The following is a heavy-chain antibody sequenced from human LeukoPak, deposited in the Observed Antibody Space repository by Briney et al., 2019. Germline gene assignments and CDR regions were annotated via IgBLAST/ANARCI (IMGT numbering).Heavy chain of an antibody. CDR1: AYSISSGYY. CDR3: ARAGDDVGYYYYYMDV. D-gene: IGHD5-12*01. CDR2: IYHSGST. J-gene: IGHJ6*03. V-gene: IGHV4-38-2*02. Sequence: SETLSLTCTVSAYSISSGYYWGWIRQPPGKGLDWIGSIYHSGSTYYNPSLKSRVTISVDTSKNQFSLKLSSVTAADTAVYYCARAGDDVGYYYYYMDVWGKGTTVTVSS.